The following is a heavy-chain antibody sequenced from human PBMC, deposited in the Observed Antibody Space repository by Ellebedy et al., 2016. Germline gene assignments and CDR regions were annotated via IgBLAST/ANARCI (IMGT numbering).Heavy chain of an antibody. CDR2: TYYGSKWYY. V-gene: IGHV6-1*01. CDR3: ARGWLRGSFDI. CDR1: GDSVSINSGG. J-gene: IGHJ3*02. D-gene: IGHD6-19*01. Sequence: SQTLSLTCAISGDSVSINSGGWNWIRQSPERGLEWLGRTYYGSKWYYDYAVSVTSRVAINPDTSKNLFSLQLNSVTPEDTAVYYCARGWLRGSFDIWGQGTTVIVSS.